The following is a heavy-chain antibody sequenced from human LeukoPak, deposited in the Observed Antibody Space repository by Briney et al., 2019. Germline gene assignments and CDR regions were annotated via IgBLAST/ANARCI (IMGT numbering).Heavy chain of an antibody. CDR3: ARDQGCSGGSCYRGEYNY. CDR2: INPNSGGT. J-gene: IGHJ4*02. CDR1: GYTFTGYY. D-gene: IGHD2-15*01. Sequence: ASVKVSCKASGYTFTGYYMHWVRQAPGQGLEWMGRINPNSGGTNYAQKFQGRVTMTRDTSISTAYMELSRLRSDDTAVYYCARDQGCSGGSCYRGEYNYWGQGTLVTVSS. V-gene: IGHV1-2*06.